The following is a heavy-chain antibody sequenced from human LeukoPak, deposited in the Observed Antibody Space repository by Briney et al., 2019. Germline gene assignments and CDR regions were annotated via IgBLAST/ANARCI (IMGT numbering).Heavy chain of an antibody. V-gene: IGHV3-30-3*01. CDR3: AKAFSGAFMVATVRGFDY. J-gene: IGHJ4*02. D-gene: IGHD5-12*01. CDR1: GFTFSSYA. Sequence: GGSLRLSCAASGFTFSSYAMHWVRQAPGKGLEWVAVVSYDGSNKYYADSVKGRFTISRDNSENTLYLQMNSLRAEDTAVYYCAKAFSGAFMVATVRGFDYWGQGTLVTVSS. CDR2: VSYDGSNK.